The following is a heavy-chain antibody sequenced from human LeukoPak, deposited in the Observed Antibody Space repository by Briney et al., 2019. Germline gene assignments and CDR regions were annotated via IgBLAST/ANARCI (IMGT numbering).Heavy chain of an antibody. V-gene: IGHV1-18*01. J-gene: IGHJ3*02. D-gene: IGHD6-13*01. CDR2: ISAYNGNT. Sequence: GASVTVSCKASGYTFTSYGISWVRQAPGQGLEWMGWISAYNGNTSYAQKLQGRVTMTTDTSTSTAYMELRSLRSDDTAVYYCAREGAAAGTPDAFDIWGQGTMVTVSS. CDR1: GYTFTSYG. CDR3: AREGAAAGTPDAFDI.